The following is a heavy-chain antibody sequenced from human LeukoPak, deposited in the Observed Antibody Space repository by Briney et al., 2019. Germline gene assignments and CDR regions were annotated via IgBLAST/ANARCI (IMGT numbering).Heavy chain of an antibody. D-gene: IGHD2-2*01. V-gene: IGHV3-53*01. CDR1: GFTVSSNY. CDR2: IYSGGST. Sequence: GGSLRLSCAASGFTVSSNYMSWVRQAPGKGLEWVSVIYSGGSTYYADSVKGRFTISRDNSKNTLYLQMNSLRAEDTAVYYCASRPPNGVVVPAAMYHDAFDIWGQGTMVTVSS. J-gene: IGHJ3*02. CDR3: ASRPPNGVVVPAAMYHDAFDI.